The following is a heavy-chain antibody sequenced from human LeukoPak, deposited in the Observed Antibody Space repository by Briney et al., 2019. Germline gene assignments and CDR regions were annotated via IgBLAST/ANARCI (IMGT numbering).Heavy chain of an antibody. V-gene: IGHV4-30-2*01. CDR2: IYPRGST. D-gene: IGHD7-27*01. J-gene: IGHJ4*02. CDR3: ARFSPRAMGNYFDF. Sequence: PSQTLSLTCAVSGGSISSGSYSWSWIRQPPGKGLEWIGYIYPRGSTYYNPSLKSRVTMSLDRSANQFSLNLSSVTAADTAVYYCARFSPRAMGNYFDFWGQGTLVTVSS. CDR1: GGSISSGSYS.